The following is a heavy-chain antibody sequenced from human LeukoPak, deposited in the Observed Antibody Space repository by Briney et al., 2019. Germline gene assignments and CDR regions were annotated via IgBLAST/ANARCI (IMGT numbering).Heavy chain of an antibody. CDR1: GFTFSTYA. J-gene: IGHJ6*03. V-gene: IGHV3-30*04. Sequence: GGSLRLSCAASGFTFSTYAMHWVRQAPGKGLEWVAVISYDGSNKYYADSVKGRFTISRDNSKNTLYLQMNSLRAEDTAVYYCARAFYYYYMDVWGKGTTVTVSS. CDR3: ARAFYYYYMDV. CDR2: ISYDGSNK.